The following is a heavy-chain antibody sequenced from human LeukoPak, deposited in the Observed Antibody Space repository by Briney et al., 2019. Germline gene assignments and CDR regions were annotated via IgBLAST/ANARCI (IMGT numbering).Heavy chain of an antibody. CDR2: INHSGST. D-gene: IGHD3-9*01. CDR3: ARVHGYYEILTGYYRYYFDY. Sequence: SETLSLTCAVYDGSFSGYYWTWIRQPPGKGLEWIGEINHSGSTNYNPSLKSRVTIDTSKNQFCLRLTSVSASDTAVYYCARVHGYYEILTGYYRYYFDYWGQGTLVTVSS. CDR1: DGSFSGYY. J-gene: IGHJ4*02. V-gene: IGHV4-34*01.